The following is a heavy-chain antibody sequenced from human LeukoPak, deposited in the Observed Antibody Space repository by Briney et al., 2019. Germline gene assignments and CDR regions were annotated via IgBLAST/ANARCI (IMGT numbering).Heavy chain of an antibody. CDR2: IYHSGCT. J-gene: IGHJ3*02. CDR1: GGSISSSNW. D-gene: IGHD5-18*01. V-gene: IGHV4-4*02. Sequence: KTSETLSLTCAVSGGSISSSNWWSWVRQPPGKGLEWIGEIYHSGCTNYNPSLKSRVTISVDKSKNQFSLKLSSVTAADTAVYYCASGYSYEDAFDIWGQGTMVTVSS. CDR3: ASGYSYEDAFDI.